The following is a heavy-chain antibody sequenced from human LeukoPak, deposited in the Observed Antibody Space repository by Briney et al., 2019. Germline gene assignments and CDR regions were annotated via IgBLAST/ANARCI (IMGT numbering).Heavy chain of an antibody. J-gene: IGHJ4*02. CDR1: GGTFSSYA. Sequence: ASVKASCKASGGTFSSYAISWVRQAPRQGLEWLGWISPYNGATEYAQNLQDRVSMTTDTSTNTAYIEVRSLKSDDTAVYYCARDSDWNVDYWGQGTLVTVSS. D-gene: IGHD1-1*01. V-gene: IGHV1-18*01. CDR3: ARDSDWNVDY. CDR2: ISPYNGAT.